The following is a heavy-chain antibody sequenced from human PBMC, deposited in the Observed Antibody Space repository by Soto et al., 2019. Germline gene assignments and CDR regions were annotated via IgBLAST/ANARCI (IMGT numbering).Heavy chain of an antibody. CDR1: VFTFSTSV. Sequence: GGSLRLSCAASVFTFSTSVMSWVRQAPGKGLEWVSGISGSGGSTYCAESVKGRFTISRDNSKNTLYLQMNSLRAEDTAVYYCAKARGAMVRGAAFYFDYWGQGTLVTVSS. J-gene: IGHJ4*02. CDR2: ISGSGGST. D-gene: IGHD3-10*01. CDR3: AKARGAMVRGAAFYFDY. V-gene: IGHV3-23*01.